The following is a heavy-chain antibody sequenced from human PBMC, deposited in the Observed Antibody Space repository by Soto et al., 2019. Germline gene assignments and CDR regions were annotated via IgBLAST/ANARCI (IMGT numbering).Heavy chain of an antibody. V-gene: IGHV4-59*08. CDR1: GGSITSFY. CDR2: IYYSGNS. D-gene: IGHD3-22*01. CDR3: ARHYSDRSGSYYYFDN. Sequence: SETLSLTCTVSGGSITSFYGSWIRQPPGKGLEWIGYIYYSGNSNYNPSLKSRVTISIDTSKNQFSLNLSSVTAADTAVYYCARHYSDRSGSYYYFDNWGQGTLVTVSS. J-gene: IGHJ4*02.